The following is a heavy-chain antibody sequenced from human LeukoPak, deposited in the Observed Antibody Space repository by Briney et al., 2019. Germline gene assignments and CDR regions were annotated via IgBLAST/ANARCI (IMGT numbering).Heavy chain of an antibody. Sequence: SETLSLTCAVSGXSISSYYWSWIRQPPGKGLEWIGYTHYSGSTDYNPSLKTRVTISVDTSKNQFSLKLSSVTAADTAVYYCARGAAGTVPFDYWGQGTLVTVSS. J-gene: IGHJ4*02. CDR3: ARGAAGTVPFDY. D-gene: IGHD6-13*01. CDR2: THYSGST. V-gene: IGHV4-59*08. CDR1: GXSISSYY.